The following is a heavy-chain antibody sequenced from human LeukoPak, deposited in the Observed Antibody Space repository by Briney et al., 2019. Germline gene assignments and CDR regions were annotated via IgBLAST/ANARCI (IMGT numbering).Heavy chain of an antibody. D-gene: IGHD2-2*01. CDR1: GGTFSSYT. J-gene: IGHJ3*02. V-gene: IGHV1-69*02. CDR3: ARADIVVVPAAIISAEPAAFDI. Sequence: ASVKVSCKASGGTFSSYTISWVRQAPGQGLEWMGRIIPILGMANYAQKFQGRVTITADKSTSTAYMEPSSLRSEDTAVYYCARADIVVVPAAIISAEPAAFDIWGQGTMVTVSS. CDR2: IIPILGMA.